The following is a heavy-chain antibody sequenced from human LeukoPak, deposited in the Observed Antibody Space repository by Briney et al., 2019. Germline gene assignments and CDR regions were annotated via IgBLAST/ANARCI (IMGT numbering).Heavy chain of an antibody. Sequence: PSETLSLTCAVYGGSFSGYYWSWIRQPPGKGLEWIGEINHSGSTNYNPSLKSRVTISVDTSKNQFSLKLSSVTAADTAVYYCARVNLGYCSSTSCFYYYGMDVWGQGTTVTVSS. CDR3: ARVNLGYCSSTSCFYYYGMDV. CDR2: INHSGST. D-gene: IGHD2-2*01. CDR1: GGSFSGYY. J-gene: IGHJ6*02. V-gene: IGHV4-34*01.